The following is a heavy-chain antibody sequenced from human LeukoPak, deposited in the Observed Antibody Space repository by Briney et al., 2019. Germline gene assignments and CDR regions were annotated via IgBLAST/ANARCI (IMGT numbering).Heavy chain of an antibody. Sequence: SETLSLTCGVSGGSFSTFYWSWIRQPPGKGLEWTGEINHSGATSYNPFLKSRVNISVDTSNNQFSLKLTSVTAADSAVYYCASSYYAWGQGTLVTVSS. V-gene: IGHV4-34*01. J-gene: IGHJ5*02. CDR1: GGSFSTFY. CDR3: ASSYYA. CDR2: INHSGAT. D-gene: IGHD3-10*01.